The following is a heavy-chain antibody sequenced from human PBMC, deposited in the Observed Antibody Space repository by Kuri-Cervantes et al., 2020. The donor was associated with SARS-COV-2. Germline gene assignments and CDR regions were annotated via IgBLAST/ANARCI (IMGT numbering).Heavy chain of an antibody. V-gene: IGHV3-30*02. Sequence: GESLKISCAASGSTFSSYGMHWVRQAPGKGLEWVAFIRYDGSNKYYADSVKGRFTISRDNSKNTLYLQMNSLRAEDTAVYYCAKDLESQQLVRGLVYYYYYMDVWGKGTTVTVSS. CDR1: GSTFSSYG. J-gene: IGHJ6*03. CDR3: AKDLESQQLVRGLVYYYYYMDV. CDR2: IRYDGSNK. D-gene: IGHD6-13*01.